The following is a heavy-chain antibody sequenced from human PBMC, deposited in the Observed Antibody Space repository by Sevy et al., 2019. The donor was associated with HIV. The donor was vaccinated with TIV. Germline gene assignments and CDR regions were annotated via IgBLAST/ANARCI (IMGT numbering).Heavy chain of an antibody. Sequence: GGSLRLSCAASGFTFSDYYMSWIRQAPGKGLEGVSYISSSGSNIYYEDSVKGRFTVSRDNAKNSMYLQMNSLRAEDTALYYCARDLHRGLSGSTSGYWGQGTLVTVSS. CDR3: ARDLHRGLSGSTSGY. D-gene: IGHD3-3*01. V-gene: IGHV3-11*01. CDR2: ISSSGSNI. J-gene: IGHJ4*02. CDR1: GFTFSDYY.